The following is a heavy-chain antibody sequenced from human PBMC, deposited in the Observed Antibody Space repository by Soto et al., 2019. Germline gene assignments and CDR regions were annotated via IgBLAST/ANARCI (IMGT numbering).Heavy chain of an antibody. V-gene: IGHV4-31*03. CDR1: GGSISSGDYY. J-gene: IGHJ4*02. CDR2: IFYSGST. CDR3: ARGGSGDMVGVAAIDY. Sequence: QVQLQESGPGLVKPSQTLSLTCSVSGGSISSGDYYWSWVRQLPGKGLEWIGYIFYSGSTYYNPSPKSRVTISVDTSKNQFSLKLSSVTAADTAVYYCARGGSGDMVGVAAIDYWGQGTLVTVSS. D-gene: IGHD2-15*01.